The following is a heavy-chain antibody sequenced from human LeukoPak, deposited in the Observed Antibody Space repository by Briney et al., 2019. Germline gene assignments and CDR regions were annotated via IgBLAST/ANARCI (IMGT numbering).Heavy chain of an antibody. V-gene: IGHV4-34*01. D-gene: IGHD3-3*01. CDR2: INHSGST. Sequence: SETLSLTCAVYGGSFSGYYWSWIRQPPGKGLEWIGEINHSGSTNYNPSLKSRVTISVDTSKNQFSLKLSSVTAADTAVYYCARTHTIFGVVRRNWFDPWGRGTLVTVSS. CDR1: GGSFSGYY. CDR3: ARTHTIFGVVRRNWFDP. J-gene: IGHJ5*02.